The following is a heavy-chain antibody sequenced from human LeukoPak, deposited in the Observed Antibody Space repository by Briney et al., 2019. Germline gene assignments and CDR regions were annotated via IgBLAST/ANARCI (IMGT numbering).Heavy chain of an antibody. V-gene: IGHV4-30-4*01. CDR1: GGSINNGDNY. CDR3: ARIQGNGYYGWDYFDF. D-gene: IGHD6-25*01. J-gene: IGHJ4*02. CDR2: IYYRGTA. Sequence: SQTLPLSCTVSGGSINNGDNYWSWIRQPPGKGLEWIGFIYYRGTAYYDASLKSRVSISIDTSKNQFSLTLSSVTAADTAVYYCARIQGNGYYGWDYFDFWGQGTLVTVSS.